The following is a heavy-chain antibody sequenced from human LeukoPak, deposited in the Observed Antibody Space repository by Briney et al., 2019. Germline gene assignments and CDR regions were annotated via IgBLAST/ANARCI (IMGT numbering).Heavy chain of an antibody. J-gene: IGHJ4*02. CDR3: ARTVRGVILDY. Sequence: TGGSLRLSCAASGFTFSSYWMSWVRQAPGKGLEWVANIKQDGSEKYYVDSVKGRFTISRDNAKNSLYLQMNSLRAEDTAVYYCARTVRGVILDYWGQGTLVTVST. V-gene: IGHV3-7*01. CDR2: IKQDGSEK. CDR1: GFTFSSYW. D-gene: IGHD3-10*01.